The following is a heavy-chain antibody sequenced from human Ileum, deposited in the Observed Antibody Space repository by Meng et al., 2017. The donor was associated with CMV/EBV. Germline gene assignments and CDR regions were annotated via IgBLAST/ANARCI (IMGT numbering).Heavy chain of an antibody. CDR2: ISASGYTT. CDR1: GFTFSDQY. Sequence: GESLKISCAVSGFTFSDQYMDWVRQAPGKGLEWVSHISASGYTTLYADSVKGRFTVSRDNTKNSVYLQMDSLRAGDTAIYYCARKGWNYREGFDMWGQGTTVTVSS. D-gene: IGHD3-16*02. J-gene: IGHJ3*02. CDR3: ARKGWNYREGFDM. V-gene: IGHV3-11*04.